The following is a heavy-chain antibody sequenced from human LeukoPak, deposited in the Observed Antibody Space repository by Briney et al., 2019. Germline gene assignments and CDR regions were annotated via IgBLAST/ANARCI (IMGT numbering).Heavy chain of an antibody. CDR2: LYHDGNT. V-gene: IGHV3-53*01. CDR3: ARGVEPLAANTLAY. CDR1: GVTFSGYD. Sequence: PAETLSLTCAAYGVTFSGYDWTWIRQPPGKGLEWIGVLYHDGNTKYAHSLKGRFTISRDNSKNTLYLEMNSVSADDTAVYYCARGVEPLAANTLAYWGQGTLVTVSS. D-gene: IGHD1-14*01. J-gene: IGHJ4*02.